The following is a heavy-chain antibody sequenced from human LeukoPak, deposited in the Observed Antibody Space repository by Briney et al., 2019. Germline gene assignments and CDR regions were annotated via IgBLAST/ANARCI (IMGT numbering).Heavy chain of an antibody. J-gene: IGHJ6*02. CDR3: ARARPGRNLYYYYYGMDV. CDR2: IIPIFGTA. Sequence: SVKVSCKASGGTFSSYAISWVRQAPGQGLEWMGGIIPIFGTANYAQKFQGRVTMTRDTSTSTVYMELSSLRSEDTAVYYCARARPGRNLYYYYYGMDVWGQGTTVTVSS. CDR1: GGTFSSYA. V-gene: IGHV1-69*05.